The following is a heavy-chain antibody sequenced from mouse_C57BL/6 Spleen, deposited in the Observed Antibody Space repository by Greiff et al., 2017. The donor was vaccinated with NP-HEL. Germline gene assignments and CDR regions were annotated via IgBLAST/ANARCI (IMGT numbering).Heavy chain of an antibody. D-gene: IGHD1-1*01. J-gene: IGHJ4*01. CDR1: GFTFSSYG. Sequence: EVMLVESGGDLVKPGGSLKLSCAASGFTFSSYGMSWVRQTPDKRLEWVATISSGGSYTYYPDSVKGRFTISRDNGKNTLYLQMSSLKSEDTAMYYCARLFITTVVAYYYAMDYWGQGTSVTVSS. CDR2: ISSGGSYT. CDR3: ARLFITTVVAYYYAMDY. V-gene: IGHV5-6*01.